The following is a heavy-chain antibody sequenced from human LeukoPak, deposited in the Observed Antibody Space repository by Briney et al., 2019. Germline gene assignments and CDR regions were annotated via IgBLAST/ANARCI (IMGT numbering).Heavy chain of an antibody. Sequence: SETLSLTCTVSGVSISSSYWSWLRQPPGKGLEWIGYIDDSGSTNYNPSLKSRVTISVDTSKNDFSLKLSSVTAADTALYYCARLVFNCSSTSCYYFDYWGQGTLVTVSS. CDR2: IDDSGST. J-gene: IGHJ4*02. V-gene: IGHV4-59*08. CDR3: ARLVFNCSSTSCYYFDY. D-gene: IGHD2-2*01. CDR1: GVSISSSY.